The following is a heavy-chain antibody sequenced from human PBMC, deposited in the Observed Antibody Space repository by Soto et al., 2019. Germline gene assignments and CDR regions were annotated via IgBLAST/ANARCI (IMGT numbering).Heavy chain of an antibody. Sequence: AGGKCSCKASGFDFGSFGMQWVRQAHVQGSEWIGWIVFGNGNTSYAPQFRGRVTITRDMSTRTTYIVLNKLSSEDTAVYFCSTERADISIGWEDWGQGTSVTVSS. D-gene: IGHD1-26*01. J-gene: IGHJ6*02. V-gene: IGHV1-58*02. CDR2: IVFGNGNT. CDR3: STERADISIGWED. CDR1: GFDFGSFG.